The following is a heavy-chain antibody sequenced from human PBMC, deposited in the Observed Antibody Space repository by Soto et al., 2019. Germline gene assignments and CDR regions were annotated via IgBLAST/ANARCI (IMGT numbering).Heavy chain of an antibody. Sequence: GSLRLSCATSGFDFSNTWIHWVRQVPGQGLVWVSRINSDGSSIIYADSVKGRFTLSRDNAKNTVHLQMSSLRVEDTAVYYCAKDWYHTIDSWGQGNPVTVSS. J-gene: IGHJ4*02. V-gene: IGHV3-74*01. D-gene: IGHD1-20*01. CDR2: INSDGSSI. CDR1: GFDFSNTW. CDR3: AKDWYHTIDS.